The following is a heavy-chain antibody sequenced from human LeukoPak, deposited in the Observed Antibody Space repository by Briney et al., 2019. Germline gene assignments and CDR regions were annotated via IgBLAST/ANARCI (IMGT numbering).Heavy chain of an antibody. Sequence: GGSLRLSCVGSGVIVRSNYMTWVRQAPGKGLEWVSILYHGGSTYYADSVKGRFTISRDNSKNTLYLQMNSLTAEDTAVYYCAKEADDWYPRPFDYWGQGTLVTVSS. J-gene: IGHJ4*02. D-gene: IGHD3-9*01. V-gene: IGHV3-53*01. CDR2: LYHGGST. CDR1: GVIVRSNY. CDR3: AKEADDWYPRPFDY.